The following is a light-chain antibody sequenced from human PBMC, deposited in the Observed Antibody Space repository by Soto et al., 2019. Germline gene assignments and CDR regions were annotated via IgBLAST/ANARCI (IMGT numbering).Light chain of an antibody. CDR2: AAS. J-gene: IGKJ1*01. V-gene: IGKV1-5*01. Sequence: QLTQSPSTVSASLGDRVSIXXRDSQSVRTLLAWFQQKPGKAPKLXIYAASSLQSGVPSRFSGSGAGTEFTLTISSLQSEDFAVYYCQQYKNWPRTFGQGTKVDIK. CDR3: QQYKNWPRT. CDR1: QSVRTL.